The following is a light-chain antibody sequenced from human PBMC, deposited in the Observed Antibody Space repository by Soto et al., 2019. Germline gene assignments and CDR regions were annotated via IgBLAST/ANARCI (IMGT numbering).Light chain of an antibody. CDR2: DAS. J-gene: IGKJ1*01. V-gene: IGKV1-5*01. CDR3: QQFDISTT. Sequence: IQMTQSPSTLSASVGDRVTITCRASHNIERWMAWYQQKPGKAPSLLIFDASTLHSGVPSRFSGSGSGTDFTLTISSLQTDDFATYYCQQFDISTTFGQGTKVDIX. CDR1: HNIERW.